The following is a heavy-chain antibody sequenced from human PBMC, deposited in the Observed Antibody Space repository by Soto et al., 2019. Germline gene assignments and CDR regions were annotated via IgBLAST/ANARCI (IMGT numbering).Heavy chain of an antibody. J-gene: IGHJ6*03. CDR1: GGSISSYY. CDR3: ARVPLNWNRYYYYYYMDV. V-gene: IGHV4-59*01. CDR2: IYYSGST. Sequence: PSETLSLTCTASGGSISSYYWSWIRQPPGKGLEWIGYIYYSGSTNYNPSLKSRVTISVDTSKNQFSLKLSSVTAADTAVYYCARVPLNWNRYYYYYYMDVWGKGTTVTVSS. D-gene: IGHD1-1*01.